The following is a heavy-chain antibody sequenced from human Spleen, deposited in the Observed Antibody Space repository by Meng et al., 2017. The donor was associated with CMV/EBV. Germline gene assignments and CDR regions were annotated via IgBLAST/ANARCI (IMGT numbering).Heavy chain of an antibody. CDR3: ARDHTPYGSGSYYTWDY. CDR1: GFTFSSYA. J-gene: IGHJ4*02. D-gene: IGHD3-10*01. Sequence: LSLTCAASGFTFSSYAMDWVRQAPGKGLECVSIISDSGASTYYADSVKGRFTISRDNSKNTLYLQMNSLRAEDTAVYYCARDHTPYGSGSYYTWDYWGQGTLVTVSS. V-gene: IGHV3-23*01. CDR2: ISDSGAST.